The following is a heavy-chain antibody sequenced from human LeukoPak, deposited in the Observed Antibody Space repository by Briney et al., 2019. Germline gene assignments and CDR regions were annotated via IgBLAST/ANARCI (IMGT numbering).Heavy chain of an antibody. V-gene: IGHV1-8*01. Sequence: ASVKVSCKASGYTFTSYDINWVRQAAGQGLEYMGWMNPSSGDTGYAQKFQGRVAMTRSTSISTAYMELSSLRFEGTAVYYCSRSVRNGHIDYWGQGTLVTVSS. D-gene: IGHD2-21*01. J-gene: IGHJ4*02. CDR2: MNPSSGDT. CDR3: SRSVRNGHIDY. CDR1: GYTFTSYD.